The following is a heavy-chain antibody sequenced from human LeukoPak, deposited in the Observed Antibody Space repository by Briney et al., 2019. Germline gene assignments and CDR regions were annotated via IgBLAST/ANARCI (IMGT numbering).Heavy chain of an antibody. D-gene: IGHD2-15*01. V-gene: IGHV3-7*01. J-gene: IGHJ4*02. Sequence: GGSLRLSCAASGFSFSSYWMNWIRQAPGKGLEWVANINQDGSEKSYVDSVRGRFTVSRDNDKNSLSLQINSLRAEDTAVYYCARDHSSGGDSYFDYWGLGTLVTVAS. CDR1: GFSFSSYW. CDR3: ARDHSSGGDSYFDY. CDR2: INQDGSEK.